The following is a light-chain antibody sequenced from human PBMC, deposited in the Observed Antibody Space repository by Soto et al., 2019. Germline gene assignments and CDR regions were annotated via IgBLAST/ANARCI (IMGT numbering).Light chain of an antibody. CDR2: DAS. CDR3: QQRFNWPRFT. Sequence: EIVLTQSPATLSLSPGERATLSCRASQSVSSYLSWYQQNPGQAPRLLIYDASNRATGIPARFMGGGSGTDVTLPISSLEPEDFAVYYCQQRFNWPRFTFGQGTKLEIK. V-gene: IGKV3-11*01. CDR1: QSVSSY. J-gene: IGKJ2*01.